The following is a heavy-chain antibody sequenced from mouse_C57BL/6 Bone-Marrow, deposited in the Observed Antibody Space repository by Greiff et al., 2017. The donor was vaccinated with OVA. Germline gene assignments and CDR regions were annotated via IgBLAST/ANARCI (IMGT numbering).Heavy chain of an antibody. D-gene: IGHD2-3*01. CDR1: GFNIKDYY. CDR3: TIDGYYEGAMDY. J-gene: IGHJ4*01. CDR2: IDPEDGDT. Sequence: EVQLQQSGAELVRPGASVKLSCTASGFNIKDYYMHWVKQRPEQGLEWIGRIDPEDGDTEYAPKFQGKATMTADPSSNTAYLQLSSLTSEDTAVYYCTIDGYYEGAMDYWGQGTSVTVSS. V-gene: IGHV14-1*01.